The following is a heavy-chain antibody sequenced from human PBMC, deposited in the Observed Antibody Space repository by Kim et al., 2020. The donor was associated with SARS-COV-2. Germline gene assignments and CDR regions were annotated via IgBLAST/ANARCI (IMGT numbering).Heavy chain of an antibody. D-gene: IGHD3-10*01. Sequence: SETLSLTCTVSGYSISSGYYWGWIRQPPGKGLEWIGSIYHSGSTYYNPSLKSRVTISVDTSKNQFSLKLSSVTAADTAVYYCAREKKAYYYGSGSYGSPDPWGQGTLVTVSS. J-gene: IGHJ5*02. V-gene: IGHV4-38-2*02. CDR2: IYHSGST. CDR3: AREKKAYYYGSGSYGSPDP. CDR1: GYSISSGYY.